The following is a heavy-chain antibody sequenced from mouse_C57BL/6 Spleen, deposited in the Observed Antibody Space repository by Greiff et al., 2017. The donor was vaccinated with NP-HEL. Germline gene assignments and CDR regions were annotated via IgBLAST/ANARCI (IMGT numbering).Heavy chain of an antibody. CDR2: IYPGNSDT. CDR1: GYTFTSYW. V-gene: IGHV1-5*01. D-gene: IGHD1-1*01. Sequence: VQLQQSGTVLARPGASVKMSCKTSGYTFTSYWMHWVKQRPGQGLEWIGAIYPGNSDTSYNQKFKGKAKLTAVTSASTAYMELSSLTNEDSAVYYCTRLPYYYGSDYFDYWGQGTTLTVSS. CDR3: TRLPYYYGSDYFDY. J-gene: IGHJ2*01.